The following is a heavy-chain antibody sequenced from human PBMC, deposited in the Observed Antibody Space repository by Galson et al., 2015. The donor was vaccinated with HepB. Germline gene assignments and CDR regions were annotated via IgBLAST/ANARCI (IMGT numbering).Heavy chain of an antibody. CDR3: TRGVADFWSGYYDPYYYYGMDV. CDR2: IRSKANSYAT. J-gene: IGHJ6*02. D-gene: IGHD3-3*01. V-gene: IGHV3-73*01. Sequence: SLRLSCAASGFTFSGSAMHWVRQASGKGLEWVGRIRSKANSYATAYAASVKGRFTISRDDSKNAAYLQMNSLKTEDTAVYYCTRGVADFWSGYYDPYYYYGMDVWGQGTTITVSS. CDR1: GFTFSGSA.